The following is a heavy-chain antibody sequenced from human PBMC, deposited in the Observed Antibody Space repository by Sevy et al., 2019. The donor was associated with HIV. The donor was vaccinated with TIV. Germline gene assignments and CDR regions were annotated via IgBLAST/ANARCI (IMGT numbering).Heavy chain of an antibody. V-gene: IGHV1-2*06. Sequence: ASVKVSCKASGYTFTGYYMHWVRQAPGQGLEWMGRINPNSGGTNYAQKFQGRVTMTRDTSISTAYMELSRLRSDDTAVYYCARDSLRYVLGVVIDAWFDPWGQRTLVTVSS. CDR1: GYTFTGYY. J-gene: IGHJ5*02. D-gene: IGHD3-3*01. CDR2: INPNSGGT. CDR3: ARDSLRYVLGVVIDAWFDP.